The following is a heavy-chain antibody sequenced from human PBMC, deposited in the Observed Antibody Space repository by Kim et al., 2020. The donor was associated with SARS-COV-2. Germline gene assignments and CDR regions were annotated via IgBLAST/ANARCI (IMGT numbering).Heavy chain of an antibody. D-gene: IGHD4-4*01. CDR3: ARGPNYSTFDY. Sequence: GGSLRLSCAASGFTFSSYEMNWVRQAPGKGLEWVSYIIGSGTTIYYADSGRGRFTISRDNDKNSLYLQMNSLRAEETAVYYCARGPNYSTFDYWGQGTL. V-gene: IGHV3-48*03. CDR1: GFTFSSYE. CDR2: IIGSGTTI. J-gene: IGHJ4*02.